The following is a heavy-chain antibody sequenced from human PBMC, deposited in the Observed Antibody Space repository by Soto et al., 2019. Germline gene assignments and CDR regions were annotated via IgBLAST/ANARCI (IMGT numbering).Heavy chain of an antibody. CDR2: VYYSGST. CDR1: GGSISSDY. Sequence: SETLSLTCTVSGGSISSDYWSWIRQPPGKGLEWIGYVYYSGSTKYNPALKSRVAISVDTSKNQCSLKVSSVTAADTAVYYCAGRRGRHRDQNWFDPWGQGTLVTVSS. V-gene: IGHV4-59*01. J-gene: IGHJ5*02. D-gene: IGHD2-21*01. CDR3: AGRRGRHRDQNWFDP.